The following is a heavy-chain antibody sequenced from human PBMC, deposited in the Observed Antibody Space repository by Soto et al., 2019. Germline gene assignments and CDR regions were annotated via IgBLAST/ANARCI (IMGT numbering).Heavy chain of an antibody. CDR2: IYYSGST. D-gene: IGHD3-10*01. CDR3: ARQAVITMVRGVIITYFDY. J-gene: IGHJ4*02. Sequence: SETLSLTCTVSGGSISSYYWSWIRQPPGKGLEWIGYIYYSGSTNYNPSLKSRVTISVDTSKNQFSLKLSSVTAADTAVYYCARQAVITMVRGVIITYFDYWGQGTLVTVSS. CDR1: GGSISSYY. V-gene: IGHV4-59*08.